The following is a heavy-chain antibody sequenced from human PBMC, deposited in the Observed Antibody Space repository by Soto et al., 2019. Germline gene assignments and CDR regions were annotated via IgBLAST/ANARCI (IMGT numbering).Heavy chain of an antibody. D-gene: IGHD1-1*01. CDR2: ISANNGNT. CDR1: GYTFTSYG. J-gene: IGHJ4*02. CDR3: ARGRYGDY. V-gene: IGHV1-18*01. Sequence: QVHLVQSGAEVKKPGASVKVSCKASGYTFTSYGITWVRQAPGQGLEWMGWISANNGNTAYAQKLQGRVIVTRATSTSTAYMELRSLRSDDTAVYYCARGRYGDYWGQGALVTVSS.